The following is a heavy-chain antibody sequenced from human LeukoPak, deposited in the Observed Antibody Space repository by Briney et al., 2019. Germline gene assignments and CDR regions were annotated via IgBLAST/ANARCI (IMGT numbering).Heavy chain of an antibody. D-gene: IGHD6-13*01. V-gene: IGHV3-23*01. CDR1: RFTFSNYA. Sequence: PGGSLRLSCAASRFTFSNYAMSWVRQAPGKGLEWVSAISGSGGSTSYADSVKGRFTISRDNSKNTLYLQMNSLRAEDTALCYCAKYMGYTSSWIEYWGQGTLVTVSS. J-gene: IGHJ4*02. CDR3: AKYMGYTSSWIEY. CDR2: ISGSGGST.